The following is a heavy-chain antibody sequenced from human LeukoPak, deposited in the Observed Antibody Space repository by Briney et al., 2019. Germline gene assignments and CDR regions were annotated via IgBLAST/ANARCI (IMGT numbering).Heavy chain of an antibody. CDR2: ISYDGSNK. CDR3: AILNSPFDY. V-gene: IGHV3-30*03. Sequence: GGSLRLSCVASGFTFSSYGMHWVRQAPGKGLEWVAVISYDGSNKYYADSVKGRFTISRDNSKNTLYLQMNSLRAEDTAVYYCAILNSPFDYWGQGTLVTVSS. D-gene: IGHD5-24*01. CDR1: GFTFSSYG. J-gene: IGHJ4*02.